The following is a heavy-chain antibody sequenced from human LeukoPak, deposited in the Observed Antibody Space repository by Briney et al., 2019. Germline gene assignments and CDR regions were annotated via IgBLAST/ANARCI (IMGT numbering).Heavy chain of an antibody. CDR3: ARSTDAFDI. CDR1: GFTFSSYA. V-gene: IGHV3-30*04. Sequence: GGSLRLSCAASGFTFSSYAMHWVRQAPGKGLEWVAFIRYDGSDKYYADSVKGRFTISRDNAKNSLYLQMNSLRAEDTAVYYCARSTDAFDIWGQGTMVTVSS. CDR2: IRYDGSDK. J-gene: IGHJ3*02.